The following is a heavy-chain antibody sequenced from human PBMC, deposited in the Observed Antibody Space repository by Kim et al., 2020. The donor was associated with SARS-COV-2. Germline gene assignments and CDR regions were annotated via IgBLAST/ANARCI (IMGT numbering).Heavy chain of an antibody. V-gene: IGHV3-11*01. Sequence: IYHRDSVKGRITITKNTGKNTVYVQMNSMRAGDTAVYYCARLYAAVAGFWGQGTLVTVSS. J-gene: IGHJ4*02. D-gene: IGHD6-19*01. CDR3: ARLYAAVAGF. CDR2: I.